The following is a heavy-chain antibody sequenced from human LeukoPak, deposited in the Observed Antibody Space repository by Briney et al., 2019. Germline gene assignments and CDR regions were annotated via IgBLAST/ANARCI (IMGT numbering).Heavy chain of an antibody. CDR3: ARVPSKYSSFLD. V-gene: IGHV4-39*07. CDR2: IYYSGST. D-gene: IGHD6-6*01. Sequence: SETLSLTCTVSGGSISSSSYYWGWIRQPPGKGLEWIGSIYYSGSTYYNPSLKSRVTIPVDTSKNQFSLKLSSVTAADTAVYYCARVPSKYSSFLDWGQGTLVTVSS. CDR1: GGSISSSSYY. J-gene: IGHJ4*02.